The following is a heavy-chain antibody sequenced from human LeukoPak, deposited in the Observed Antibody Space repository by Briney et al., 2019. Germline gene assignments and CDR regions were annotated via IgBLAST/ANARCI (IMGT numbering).Heavy chain of an antibody. Sequence: PGGSLRLSCAASGFTFSSYSMNWVRQAPGKGLEWVSSISSSSSYIYYADSVKGRFTISRDNAKNSLYLQMNSLRAEDTAVYYCARDEWLLSPYYFDYWGQGTLVTVSS. V-gene: IGHV3-21*01. J-gene: IGHJ4*02. D-gene: IGHD3-3*01. CDR3: ARDEWLLSPYYFDY. CDR2: ISSSSSYI. CDR1: GFTFSSYS.